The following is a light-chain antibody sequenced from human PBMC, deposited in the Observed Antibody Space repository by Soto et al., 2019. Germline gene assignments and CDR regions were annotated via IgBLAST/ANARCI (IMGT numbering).Light chain of an antibody. J-gene: IGKJ4*01. CDR3: QQRENWPLT. V-gene: IGKV3-11*01. CDR1: QSVSTF. Sequence: EIVLTQSPVTLSLSPGERATLSCRASQSVSTFLAWYQQKPGQAPRLVIYDASKRATGIPARFSGSGSGTDFTLSISSLEPADFAVYYCQQRENWPLTFGGGTKVEIK. CDR2: DAS.